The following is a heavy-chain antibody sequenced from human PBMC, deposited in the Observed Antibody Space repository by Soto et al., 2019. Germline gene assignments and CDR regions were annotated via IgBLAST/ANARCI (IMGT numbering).Heavy chain of an antibody. CDR2: INPSGGST. J-gene: IGHJ4*02. CDR3: ARAGRITMVRGVKYYFDY. D-gene: IGHD3-10*01. Sequence: ASVKVSCKASGYTFTSYYMHWVRQAPGQGLEWMGIINPSGGSTSYAQKFQGRVTMTRDTSTSTVYMELSSLRSEDTAVYYCARAGRITMVRGVKYYFDYWGQGTLVTVSS. V-gene: IGHV1-46*03. CDR1: GYTFTSYY.